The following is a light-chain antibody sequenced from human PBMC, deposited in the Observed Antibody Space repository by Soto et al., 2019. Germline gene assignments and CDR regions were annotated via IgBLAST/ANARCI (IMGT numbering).Light chain of an antibody. CDR1: QSVSSSF. CDR2: GAS. J-gene: IGKJ2*01. Sequence: EIVLTQSPGTLSLSPGERATLSCRASQSVSSSFLAWYQQKPGQAPRLLIYGASNRATGIPDRFSGSGSGTEFTLTISSLQSEDFAVYYCQQYNNWPPHTFGQGTKLEIK. CDR3: QQYNNWPPHT. V-gene: IGKV3-20*01.